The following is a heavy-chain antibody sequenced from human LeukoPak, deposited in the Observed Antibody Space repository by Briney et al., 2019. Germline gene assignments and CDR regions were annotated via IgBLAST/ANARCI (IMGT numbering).Heavy chain of an antibody. CDR3: TRGFLQIDY. Sequence: SETLSLTCTVSGGSISSYYWSWIRQPPGKGLEWIGYIYYSGSTNYNPSLKSRVTISVDTSKNQFSLRLNSVTAADPAVYYCTRGFLQIDYWGQGTLVTVSS. V-gene: IGHV4-59*08. J-gene: IGHJ4*02. CDR2: IYYSGST. CDR1: GGSISSYY.